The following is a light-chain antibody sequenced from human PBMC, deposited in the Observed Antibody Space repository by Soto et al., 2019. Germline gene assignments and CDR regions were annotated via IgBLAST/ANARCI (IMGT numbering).Light chain of an antibody. J-gene: IGKJ4*01. CDR2: DAS. CDR1: QSVSRC. V-gene: IGKV3-11*01. CDR3: QQCNTWPLT. Sequence: EIVLTQSPATLSLSPGESATLSCRVSQSVSRCLVWFQHKPGQAPRLVIHDASYRAADIPARFSGSGSETDFTLTIRSLQPEDFAVYYCQQCNTWPLTFGGGTKLEIK.